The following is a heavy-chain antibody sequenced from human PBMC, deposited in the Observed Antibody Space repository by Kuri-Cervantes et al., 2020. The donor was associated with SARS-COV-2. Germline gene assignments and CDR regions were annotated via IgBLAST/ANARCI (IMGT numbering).Heavy chain of an antibody. CDR2: IYYSGST. V-gene: IGHV4-59*01. J-gene: IGHJ4*02. D-gene: IGHD3-10*01. CDR3: ARETYYYGSGSYYHPYYFDY. Sequence: SETLSLTCTVSGGPISSYYWSWIRQPPGKGLEWIGYIYYSGSTNYNPSLKSRVTISVDTSKNQFSLKLSSVTAADTAVYYCARETYYYGSGSYYHPYYFDYWGQGTLVTVSS. CDR1: GGPISSYY.